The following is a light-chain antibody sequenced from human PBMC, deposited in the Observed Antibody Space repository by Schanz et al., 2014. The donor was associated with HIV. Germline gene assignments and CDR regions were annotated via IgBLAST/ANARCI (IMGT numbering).Light chain of an antibody. CDR1: QTIGRF. V-gene: IGKV1-5*03. J-gene: IGKJ1*01. CDR3: LQDYTYRWA. Sequence: IQMTQSPSTVSASVGDRVTITCRASQTIGRFLAWYQQKPGSAPVLLIYQASTLETGVPSRFSGSGSGTQFTLTISGLQPDDFATYYCLQDYTYRWAFGQGTNV. CDR2: QAS.